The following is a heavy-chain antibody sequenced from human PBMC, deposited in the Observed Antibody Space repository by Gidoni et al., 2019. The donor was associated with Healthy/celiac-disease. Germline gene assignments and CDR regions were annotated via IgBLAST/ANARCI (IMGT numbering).Heavy chain of an antibody. D-gene: IGHD2-21*02. J-gene: IGHJ4*02. CDR1: GFTFSSYA. V-gene: IGHV3-23*01. CDR3: AKVMELTAILFDY. Sequence: EVQLFESGGGLLQPGGSLRLSCAASGFTFSSYAMRWVRQAPGEGLKWVSAISGSSGSTYYADAGKGRFTIYRDNSKNTLYLQMNGLRAEDTAVYYCAKVMELTAILFDYWGQGTLVTVSS. CDR2: ISGSSGST.